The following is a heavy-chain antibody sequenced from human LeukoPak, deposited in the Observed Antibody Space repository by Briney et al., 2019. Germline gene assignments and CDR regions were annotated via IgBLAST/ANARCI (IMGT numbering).Heavy chain of an antibody. D-gene: IGHD3-10*01. J-gene: IGHJ4*02. CDR2: IYYNGNA. CDR1: GGYISSDY. Sequence: SETLSLTCTISGGYISSDYWSWIRQPPGKGLEWFGYIYYNGNADYNPALKSRVTMSVDTSQSQFSLYLSAVTAEDTAVYYCARATRITNYYFDYWGQGALVTVSS. V-gene: IGHV4-59*01. CDR3: ARATRITNYYFDY.